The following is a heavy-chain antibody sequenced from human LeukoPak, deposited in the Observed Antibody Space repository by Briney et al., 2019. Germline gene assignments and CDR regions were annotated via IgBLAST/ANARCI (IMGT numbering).Heavy chain of an antibody. Sequence: ASVKVSCKASGYTFTSYGISWVRQAPGQGLEWMGWISAYNGNTNYAQKLQGRVTMTTDTSTSTAYMELRSLRSGDTAVYYCARSYYGDTEFDYWGQGTLVTVSS. V-gene: IGHV1-18*01. CDR2: ISAYNGNT. D-gene: IGHD4-17*01. J-gene: IGHJ4*02. CDR3: ARSYYGDTEFDY. CDR1: GYTFTSYG.